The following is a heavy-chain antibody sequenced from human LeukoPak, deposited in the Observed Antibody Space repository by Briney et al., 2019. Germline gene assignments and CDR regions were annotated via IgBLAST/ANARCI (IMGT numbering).Heavy chain of an antibody. CDR1: GYTFTSYL. V-gene: IGHV1-46*01. CDR3: AREGSGRFFDY. Sequence: ASVKASCKASGYTFTSYLMHWVRQAPGQGLEWMGIMDPIGGTPTSAQRFRGRVTTTPDTSTSTLSMELSSLTSEDTAVFYCAREGSGRFFDYLGHGTLVTVSS. J-gene: IGHJ4*01. CDR2: MDPIGGTP.